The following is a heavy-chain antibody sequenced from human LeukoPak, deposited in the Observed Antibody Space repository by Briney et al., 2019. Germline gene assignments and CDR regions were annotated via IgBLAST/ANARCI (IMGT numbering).Heavy chain of an antibody. V-gene: IGHV1-2*02. CDR3: ARDRGGNSPTNDNFDY. CDR2: INPNSGGT. J-gene: IGHJ4*02. CDR1: GYTFTGYY. Sequence: GASVKVSCKASGYTFTGYYMHWVRQAPGQGLEWMGWINPNSGGTNYAQKFQGRVTMTRDTSISTAYMELSRLRSDDTAVYYCARDRGGNSPTNDNFDYWGQGTLVTVSS. D-gene: IGHD3-10*01.